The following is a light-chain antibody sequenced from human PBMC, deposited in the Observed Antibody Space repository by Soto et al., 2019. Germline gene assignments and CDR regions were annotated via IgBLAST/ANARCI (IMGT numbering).Light chain of an antibody. V-gene: IGKV3-11*01. CDR2: GVS. Sequence: EIVLTQSPATLSLSPGEGASRSCRASQNISTYLAWYQQRPGQVPRLLIYGVSKRAPAIPPRCSGSGSGTDFTLSVSGLETEDFATYYCQQRTNSPPWTFGQGTRVELK. CDR3: QQRTNSPPWT. J-gene: IGKJ1*01. CDR1: QNISTY.